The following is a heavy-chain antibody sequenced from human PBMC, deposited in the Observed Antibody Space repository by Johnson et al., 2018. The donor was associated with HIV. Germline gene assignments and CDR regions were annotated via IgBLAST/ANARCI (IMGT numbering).Heavy chain of an antibody. J-gene: IGHJ3*02. CDR2: INPDGSST. D-gene: IGHD6-13*01. V-gene: IGHV3-74*01. CDR1: GFTFSSYW. CDR3: AKCIWGSSLIDAFDI. Sequence: VQLVESGGVLVQPGGSLRLSCAASGFTFSSYWMHWVRQAPGKGLVWVSRINPDGSSTDYADSVKGRFTISRDNAKNTLYLQMNSLRAEDTAVYYCAKCIWGSSLIDAFDIWGQGTLVTVSS.